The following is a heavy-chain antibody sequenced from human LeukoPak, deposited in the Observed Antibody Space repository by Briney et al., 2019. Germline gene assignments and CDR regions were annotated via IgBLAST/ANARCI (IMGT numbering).Heavy chain of an antibody. V-gene: IGHV4-30-2*01. CDR3: ARGDYDFWSGPHMDV. J-gene: IGHJ6*03. CDR1: GGSISSGGYS. Sequence: SQTLSLTCAVSGGSISSGGYSWSWIRQPPGKGLEWIGYIYHSGSTYYNPSLKSRVTISVDTSKNQFSLKLSSVTAADTAVYYCARGDYDFWSGPHMDVWGKGTTVTVSS. D-gene: IGHD3-3*01. CDR2: IYHSGST.